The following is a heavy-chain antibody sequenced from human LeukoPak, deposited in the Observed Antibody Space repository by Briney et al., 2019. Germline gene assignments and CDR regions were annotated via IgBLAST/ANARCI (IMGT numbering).Heavy chain of an antibody. CDR3: AKGLREYDFWSGYAT. CDR2: ISVSGGSP. CDR1: GFTFSSYA. Sequence: GGSLRLSCAASGFTFSSYAMMWVRQAPGKGLDWVSTISVSGGSPNYADSVKGRFTISRDNSMNTLFLQMNSLRAEDTALYYCAKGLREYDFWSGYATWGQGTLVTVSS. J-gene: IGHJ5*02. D-gene: IGHD3-3*01. V-gene: IGHV3-23*01.